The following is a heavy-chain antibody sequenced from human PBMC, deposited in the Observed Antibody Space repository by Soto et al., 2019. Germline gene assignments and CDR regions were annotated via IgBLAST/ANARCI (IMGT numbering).Heavy chain of an antibody. V-gene: IGHV1-69*01. CDR1: GGTFSSYT. D-gene: IGHD1-26*01. J-gene: IGHJ4*02. CDR3: ARGYYSGSNPSSFDY. CDR2: ITPTLNIA. Sequence: QLQLVQSGAEVREPGSSVKVSCKASGGTFSSYTVIWVRQAPGQGLEWMGGITPTLNIAKYAEKFQGRVTITADESTSTVNMDLSSLRSEDTAGYFCARGYYSGSNPSSFDYWGQGTLVAVSS.